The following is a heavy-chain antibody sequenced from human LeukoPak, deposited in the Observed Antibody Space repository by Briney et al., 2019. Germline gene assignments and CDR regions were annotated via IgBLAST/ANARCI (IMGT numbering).Heavy chain of an antibody. Sequence: ASVTVSCTVSGYTLTELSMHWMRLAPGQGHGWMGGFDLEDGGTSYEQTFQGRVTMTEDTSTDTSYMELSSLRAADTAVYYCATDYYYDSSGSYYTDDYCGQGNLVTVTS. CDR1: GYTLTELS. CDR3: ATDYYYDSSGSYYTDDY. D-gene: IGHD3-22*01. V-gene: IGHV1-24*01. CDR2: FDLEDGGT. J-gene: IGHJ4*02.